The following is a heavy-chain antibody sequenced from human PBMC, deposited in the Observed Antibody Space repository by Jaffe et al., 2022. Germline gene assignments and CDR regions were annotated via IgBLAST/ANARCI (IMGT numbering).Heavy chain of an antibody. D-gene: IGHD2-15*01. CDR1: GFTFSSYG. V-gene: IGHV3-30*03. J-gene: IGHJ1*01. CDR3: ARTTQTGYCSGGSCYSEAEYFQH. Sequence: QVQLVESGGGVVQPGRSLRLSCAASGFTFSSYGMHWVRQAPGKGLEWVAVISYDGSNKYYADSVKGRFTISRDNSKNTLYLQMNSLRAEDTAVYYCARTTQTGYCSGGSCYSEAEYFQHWGQGTLVTVSS. CDR2: ISYDGSNK.